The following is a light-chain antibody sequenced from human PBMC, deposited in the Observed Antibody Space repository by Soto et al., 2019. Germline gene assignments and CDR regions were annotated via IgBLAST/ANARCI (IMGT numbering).Light chain of an antibody. CDR2: GAS. CDR1: QSLSRNY. J-gene: IGKJ5*01. V-gene: IGKV3-20*01. CDR3: QQYDTSPPIT. Sequence: EIVMTQSPATLSVSPGERATLSCRASQSLSRNYIAWYQHRPGQAPRLLIYGASSRATGIPDRFSGIGSGAVFTLTIAGLEPEDFAVYYCQQYDTSPPITFGQGTRLEIK.